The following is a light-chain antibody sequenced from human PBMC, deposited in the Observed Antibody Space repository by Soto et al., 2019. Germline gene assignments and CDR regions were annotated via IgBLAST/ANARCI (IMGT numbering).Light chain of an antibody. J-gene: IGKJ1*01. V-gene: IGKV1-5*03. Sequence: DIQMTQSPSTLSASVGDRVTITCRASQSISSWLAWYQQKPGKAPKLLIYKASSLESGVPSRFSGSGSGTEFTLTISSLQPDDFATYYCQQYNSYPGTFGQGTNVEIK. CDR2: KAS. CDR1: QSISSW. CDR3: QQYNSYPGT.